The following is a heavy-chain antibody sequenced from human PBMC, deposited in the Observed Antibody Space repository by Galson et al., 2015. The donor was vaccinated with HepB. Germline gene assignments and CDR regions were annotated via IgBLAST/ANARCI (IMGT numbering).Heavy chain of an antibody. CDR1: GFTFSYYA. CDR3: AKWPQAEAASGPSETQHFDY. V-gene: IGHV3-23*01. Sequence: SLRLSCAASGFTFSYYAMSWVRQAPGKGLEWVSSISGSGGGTFYADSVKGRFTISRDNSKNTLYVQMNSLRAEDTAVYYCAKWPQAEAASGPSETQHFDYWGQGTLVIVSS. CDR2: ISGSGGGT. J-gene: IGHJ4*02. D-gene: IGHD6-19*01.